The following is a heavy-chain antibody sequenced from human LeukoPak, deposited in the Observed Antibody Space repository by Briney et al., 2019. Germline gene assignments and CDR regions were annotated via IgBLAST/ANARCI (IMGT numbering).Heavy chain of an antibody. Sequence: PSETLSLTCAVYGESLNSYYWSWVRQPPGEGLEWIGEIYESGTTKYNPSLKSRVAISMVPSKQQFSLILSSVTAADTAVYYCARGAWATRLASWRLGTPVIVSS. J-gene: IGHJ4*02. V-gene: IGHV4-34*01. CDR2: IYESGTT. CDR3: ARGAWATRLAS. D-gene: IGHD2-15*01. CDR1: GESLNSYY.